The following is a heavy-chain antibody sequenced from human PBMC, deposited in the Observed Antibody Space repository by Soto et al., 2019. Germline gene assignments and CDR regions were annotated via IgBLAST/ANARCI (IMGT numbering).Heavy chain of an antibody. CDR2: ISGSGGST. D-gene: IGHD3-3*01. CDR3: AKSVIRFLEWLPHYYYYGMDV. V-gene: IGHV3-23*01. Sequence: PGGSLRLSCAASGFTFSSYAMIWVRQATGKGLEWVSAISGSGGSTYYADSVKGRFTISRDNSKNTLYLQMNSLRAEDTAVYYCAKSVIRFLEWLPHYYYYGMDVWGQGTTVTVSS. J-gene: IGHJ6*02. CDR1: GFTFSSYA.